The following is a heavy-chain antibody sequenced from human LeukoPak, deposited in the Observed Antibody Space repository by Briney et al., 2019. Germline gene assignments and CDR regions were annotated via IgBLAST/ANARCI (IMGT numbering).Heavy chain of an antibody. V-gene: IGHV7-4-1*02. D-gene: IGHD3-3*01. J-gene: IGHJ6*03. CDR2: INTNTGNP. CDR3: ASSRRRFWDYYYYYMDV. CDR1: GYTFTSYA. Sequence: ASVKVSCKASGYTFTSYAMNWVRQAPGQGLEWMGWINTNTGNPTYAQGFTGRFVFSLDTSVSTAYLQISSLKAEDTAVYYCASSRRRFWDYYYYYMDVWGKGTTVTVSS.